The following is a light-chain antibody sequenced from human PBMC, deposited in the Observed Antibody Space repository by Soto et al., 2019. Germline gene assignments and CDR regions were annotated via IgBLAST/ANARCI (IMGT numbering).Light chain of an antibody. V-gene: IGKV4-1*01. CDR1: QSVLYSSNNKNY. CDR2: WAS. Sequence: DIVMIQSPDSLAVSLGERATINCKSSQSVLYSSNNKNYFAWYQQKPGQPPKLLIYWASTRESGVPDRFSGSGSGPDFTLIFRRLQAEDVAVYYCQQYYSTPHTFGQGTKLEIK. J-gene: IGKJ2*01. CDR3: QQYYSTPHT.